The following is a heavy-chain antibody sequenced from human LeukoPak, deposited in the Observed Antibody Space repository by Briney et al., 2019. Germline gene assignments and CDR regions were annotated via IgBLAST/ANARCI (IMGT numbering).Heavy chain of an antibody. D-gene: IGHD3-16*01. CDR1: GFIFSTYG. Sequence: GSLRLSCAASGFIFSTYGMHWVRQAPGKGLEWVAVIWDDGSNKNYADSVKGRVTISRDNSQNTLHLQMNSLRAEDTAIYYCARDGGRYSFDYWGQGTLVTVSS. CDR3: ARDGGRYSFDY. J-gene: IGHJ4*02. V-gene: IGHV3-33*01. CDR2: IWDDGSNK.